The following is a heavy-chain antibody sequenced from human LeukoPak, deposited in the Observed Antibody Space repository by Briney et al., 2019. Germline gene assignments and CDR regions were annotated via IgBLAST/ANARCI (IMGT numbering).Heavy chain of an antibody. CDR2: TYYRSKWIS. Sequence: SQTLSLTCAISGDSVSSNSAAWNWVRQSPSRGLEWLGSTYYRSKWISDYALSVKSRITINADTSKNQFSLQLNSVTPEDTTVYYCARKGTVTTPFDYWGQGILVTVSS. D-gene: IGHD4-11*01. CDR3: ARKGTVTTPFDY. CDR1: GDSVSSNSAA. J-gene: IGHJ4*02. V-gene: IGHV6-1*01.